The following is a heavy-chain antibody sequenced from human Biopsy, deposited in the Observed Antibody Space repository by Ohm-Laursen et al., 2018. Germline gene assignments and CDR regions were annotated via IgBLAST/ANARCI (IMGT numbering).Heavy chain of an antibody. J-gene: IGHJ4*02. CDR3: ARAVGIAAAPIDY. CDR2: INSSGSTK. Sequence: SLRLSCSASGFPVSDYCMSWIRQAPGRGLEWVSDINSSGSTKYHAESVKGRFTISRDNAMNSVYLQINSLRGEDTAVYYCARAVGIAAAPIDYWGQGTLVTVSS. CDR1: GFPVSDYC. D-gene: IGHD2-15*01. V-gene: IGHV3-11*01.